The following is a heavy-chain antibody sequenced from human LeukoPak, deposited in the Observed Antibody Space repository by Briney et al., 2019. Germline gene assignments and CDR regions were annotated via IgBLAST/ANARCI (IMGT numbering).Heavy chain of an antibody. J-gene: IGHJ4*02. V-gene: IGHV3-23*01. CDR3: AKRTPHGQWLYYSDS. CDR2: ISGSGCST. CDR1: GFTFSSSA. D-gene: IGHD6-19*01. Sequence: ASLRLSCAASGFTFSSSARSCVRHAPGKVLEWVSAISGSGCSTYYAYAVKGRFTISRDNSKNTLYLKMTSLRAKETAVYYCAKRTPHGQWLYYSDSWGQGTLVTVSS.